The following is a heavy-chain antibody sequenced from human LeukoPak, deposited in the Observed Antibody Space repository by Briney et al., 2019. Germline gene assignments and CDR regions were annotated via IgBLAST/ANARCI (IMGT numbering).Heavy chain of an antibody. V-gene: IGHV1-2*02. CDR3: ARQASGGWYYDY. CDR1: GYTFTDYY. J-gene: IGHJ4*02. CDR2: INPNSGGA. Sequence: ASVKVSCKASGYTFTDYYMHWVRQAPGQGLEWMGWINPNSGGAHYAQKFQGRVSMTRDTSISTIYMELSRPTPGDTAVYYCARQASGGWYYDYWGQGTLVTVSS. D-gene: IGHD6-19*01.